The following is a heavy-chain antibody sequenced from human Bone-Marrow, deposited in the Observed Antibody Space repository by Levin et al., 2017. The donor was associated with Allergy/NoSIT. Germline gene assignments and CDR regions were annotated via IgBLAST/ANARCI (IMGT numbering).Heavy chain of an antibody. J-gene: IGHJ4*02. D-gene: IGHD3-10*01. Sequence: GGSLRLSCKASGYTFTSYGISWVRQAPGQGLEWMGWISAYNGNTNYAQKLQGRVTMTTDTSTSTAYMELRSLRSDDTAVYYCARCHYGSGSYPDFDYWGQGTLVTVSS. CDR1: GYTFTSYG. CDR3: ARCHYGSGSYPDFDY. V-gene: IGHV1-18*01. CDR2: ISAYNGNT.